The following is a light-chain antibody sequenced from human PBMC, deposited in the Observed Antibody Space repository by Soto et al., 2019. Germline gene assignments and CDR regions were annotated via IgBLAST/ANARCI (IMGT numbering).Light chain of an antibody. Sequence: QSALTKPASVSGSLGQSIPISCTGTTRDIAGYNYISWYQQLPGKAPKLMIYQVNYRPSGVSSRFSGSRSGNTASLTIPGLQAEDEPLYYCTSPTHPGILFGGG. J-gene: IGLJ2*01. CDR3: TSPTHPGIL. CDR2: QVN. V-gene: IGLV2-14*01. CDR1: TRDIAGYNY.